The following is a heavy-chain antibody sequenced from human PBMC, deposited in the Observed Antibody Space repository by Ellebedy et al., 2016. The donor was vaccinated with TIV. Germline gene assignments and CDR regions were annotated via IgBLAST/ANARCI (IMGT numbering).Heavy chain of an antibody. D-gene: IGHD7-27*01. CDR2: IYYSENT. J-gene: IGHJ2*01. Sequence: SETLSLTCSVSGGSVSSSNYYWGWIRQPPGKGLEWIGSIYYSENTYYNLSLKSRVTMSVDTVKNQFSLNLKSVTAADTAVYYCARRTNWGLERYFDIWGRGTLVTVSS. CDR1: GGSVSSSNYY. V-gene: IGHV4-39*01. CDR3: ARRTNWGLERYFDI.